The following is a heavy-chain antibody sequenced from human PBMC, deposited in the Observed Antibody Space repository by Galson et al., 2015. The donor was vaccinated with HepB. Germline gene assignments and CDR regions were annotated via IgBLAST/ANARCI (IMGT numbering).Heavy chain of an antibody. D-gene: IGHD3-3*01. J-gene: IGHJ5*02. V-gene: IGHV3-48*01. Sequence: SLRLSCAASGFTFSSYRMNWVRQAPGKGLEWVSYISSSSSSIYYADSVKGRFTISRDNAKNSLYLQMNSLRAEDTAVYYCARAGDYDFWSGYFRNWFDPWGQGTLVTVSS. CDR2: ISSSSSSI. CDR3: ARAGDYDFWSGYFRNWFDP. CDR1: GFTFSSYR.